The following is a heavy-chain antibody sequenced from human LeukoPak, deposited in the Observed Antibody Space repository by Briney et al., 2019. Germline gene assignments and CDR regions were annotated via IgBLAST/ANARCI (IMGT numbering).Heavy chain of an antibody. CDR1: GGSISSYY. V-gene: IGHV4-4*07. CDR2: IYTSGST. J-gene: IGHJ6*03. Sequence: SETLSLTCTVSGGSISSYYWSWIRQPAGKRLEWIGRIYTSGSTNYNPSLKSRVTMSVDTSKNQFSLKLSSVTAADTAVYYCASQSNYGSGRSYYYYYMDVWGKGTTVTVSS. CDR3: ASQSNYGSGRSYYYYYMDV. D-gene: IGHD3-10*01.